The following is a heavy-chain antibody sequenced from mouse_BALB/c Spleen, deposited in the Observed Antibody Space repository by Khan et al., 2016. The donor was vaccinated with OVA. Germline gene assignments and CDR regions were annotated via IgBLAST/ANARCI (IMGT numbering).Heavy chain of an antibody. CDR1: GFSLTNYC. J-gene: IGHJ4*01. CDR3: ARQPYYHYNIMDY. D-gene: IGHD2-10*01. V-gene: IGHV2-6-1*01. Sequence: QVRLQQSGPGLVAPSQSLSITCTISGFSLTNYCVHWVRQPPGKGLEWLVVIWSDGSTTYNSALKSRLTTSKANSKSQVFLKMNRLRTDYTAVYFCARQPYYHYNIMDYWGQGTSVTVSS. CDR2: IWSDGST.